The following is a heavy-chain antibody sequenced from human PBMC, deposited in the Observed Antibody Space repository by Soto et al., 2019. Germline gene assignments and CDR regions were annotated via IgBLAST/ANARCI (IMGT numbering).Heavy chain of an antibody. V-gene: IGHV4-61*01. CDR2: IYYSGST. CDR1: GGSVSSGSYY. Sequence: PSETLSLTCTVSGGSVSSGSYYWSWIRQPPGKGLEWIGYIYYSGSTNYNPSLKSRVTISVDTSKKQFSLKLSSVTAADTAVYYCARRVAAAGVYNWFDPWGQGTLVTVSS. D-gene: IGHD6-13*01. CDR3: ARRVAAAGVYNWFDP. J-gene: IGHJ5*02.